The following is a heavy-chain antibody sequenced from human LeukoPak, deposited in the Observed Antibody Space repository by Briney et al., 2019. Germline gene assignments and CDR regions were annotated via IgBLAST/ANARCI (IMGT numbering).Heavy chain of an antibody. CDR2: IYYSVRT. CDR1: GGSISSYY. Sequence: SETLSLTCTVSGGSISSYYCSWIRQPPGKGLEWIGCIYYSVRTNSNPSLKSRVTLSVATSKNPFSLWLSSVTAADTAVYYCTRGHRLCGIPDYWGQGTLVTVSS. D-gene: IGHD3-16*01. V-gene: IGHV4-59*01. CDR3: TRGHRLCGIPDY. J-gene: IGHJ4*02.